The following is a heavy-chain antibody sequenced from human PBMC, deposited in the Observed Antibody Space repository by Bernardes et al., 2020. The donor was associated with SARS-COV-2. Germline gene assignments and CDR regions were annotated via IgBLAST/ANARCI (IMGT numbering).Heavy chain of an antibody. Sequence: GSLRLSCAASRFTFSSYWMSWVRQAPGKGLEWVANIKQDGIEKYYVDSLKGRFTISRDNAKNSLYLQINSLRAEDTAVYYCAGGSGSYFIWGQGTMVTVSS. J-gene: IGHJ3*02. CDR3: AGGSGSYFI. CDR2: IKQDGIEK. V-gene: IGHV3-7*01. D-gene: IGHD3-10*01. CDR1: RFTFSSYW.